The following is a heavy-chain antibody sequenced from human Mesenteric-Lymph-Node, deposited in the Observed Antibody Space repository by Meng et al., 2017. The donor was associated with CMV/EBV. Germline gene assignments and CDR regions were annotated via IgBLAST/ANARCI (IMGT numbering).Heavy chain of an antibody. V-gene: IGHV3-48*04. Sequence: GESLKISCAASGFTFSSYSMNWVRQAPGKGLEWVSYISSSSTIYYADSVKGRFTISRDNAKNSLYLQMNSLRAEDTAVYYCARAALQNFSRRYYYYGMDVWGQGTTVTVSS. CDR1: GFTFSSYS. CDR3: ARAALQNFSRRYYYYGMDV. D-gene: IGHD5-24*01. CDR2: ISSSSTI. J-gene: IGHJ6*02.